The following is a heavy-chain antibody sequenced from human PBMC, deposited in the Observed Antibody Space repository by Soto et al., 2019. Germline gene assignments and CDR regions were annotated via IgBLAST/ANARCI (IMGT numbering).Heavy chain of an antibody. CDR3: ARSGGSSGWYDPEDY. CDR2: ISGANYNT. V-gene: IGHV1-18*01. D-gene: IGHD6-19*01. J-gene: IGHJ4*02. Sequence: QVQLVQSGAEVKKPGASVHLFCKTSGYTFTSHAISWVRQAPGQGLEWMGWISGANYNTNYAQKLQGRVTMTTDRATRTAYMELRSLTSDDTAVYYCARSGGSSGWYDPEDYWGPGTLVTVSS. CDR1: GYTFTSHA.